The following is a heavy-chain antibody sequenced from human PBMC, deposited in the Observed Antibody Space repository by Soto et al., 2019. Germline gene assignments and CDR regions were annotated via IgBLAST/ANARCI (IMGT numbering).Heavy chain of an antibody. Sequence: ASVKVSCKASGYTFTSYDINWVRQATGQGLEWMGWMNAGSGNTGYSQKFQGRVTITRDTSASTAYMELSSLRSEDTAVYYCARDLGYDSSGYWYWGQGTLVTVSS. J-gene: IGHJ4*02. V-gene: IGHV1-8*01. D-gene: IGHD3-22*01. CDR1: GYTFTSYD. CDR2: MNAGSGNT. CDR3: ARDLGYDSSGYWY.